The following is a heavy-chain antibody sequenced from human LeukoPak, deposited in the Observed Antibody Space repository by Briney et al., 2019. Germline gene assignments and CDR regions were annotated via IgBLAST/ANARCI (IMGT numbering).Heavy chain of an antibody. CDR3: ARGTVGGKDYFYMDV. D-gene: IGHD4-11*01. J-gene: IGHJ6*03. V-gene: IGHV1-18*01. CDR1: GYTFTRYG. CDR2: IRGINGNT. Sequence: ASVKVSCKTSGYTFTRYGINWVRQAPGQGLEWMGWIRGINGNTNLAQKMQGRVTLTTDSYTRTGYMELRSLRSDDTAVYYCARGTVGGKDYFYMDVWGKGTTVTVSS.